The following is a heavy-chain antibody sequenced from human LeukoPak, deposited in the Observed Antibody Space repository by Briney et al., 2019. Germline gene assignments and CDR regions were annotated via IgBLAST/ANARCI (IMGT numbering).Heavy chain of an antibody. J-gene: IGHJ4*02. Sequence: QPGGSLRLSCAASGFTFSTYGMHWVRQAPGKGLEWVAFIRYDGRNKYDADSVKGRFTIPRDDSKNSLYLQMISLRTEDTALYYCAKGKNTGSYLSHVDYWGQGTLVTVSS. CDR2: IRYDGRNK. D-gene: IGHD3-10*01. CDR1: GFTFSTYG. CDR3: AKGKNTGSYLSHVDY. V-gene: IGHV3-30*02.